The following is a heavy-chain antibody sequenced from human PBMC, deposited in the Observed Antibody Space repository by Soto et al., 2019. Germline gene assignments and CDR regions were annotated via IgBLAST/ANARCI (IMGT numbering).Heavy chain of an antibody. D-gene: IGHD4-17*01. V-gene: IGHV1-8*01. CDR3: ARADGDYSLSLYYYYMDV. J-gene: IGHJ6*03. Sequence: ASVKVSCKASGYTFTSYDINWVRQATGQGLEWMGWMNPNSGNTGYAQKFQGRVTMTRNTSISTAYMELSSLRSEDTAVYYCARADGDYSLSLYYYYMDVWGKGTTVTVSS. CDR2: MNPNSGNT. CDR1: GYTFTSYD.